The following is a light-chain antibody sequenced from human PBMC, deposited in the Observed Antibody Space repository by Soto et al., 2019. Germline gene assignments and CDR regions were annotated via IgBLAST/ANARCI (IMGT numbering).Light chain of an antibody. V-gene: IGKV3-11*01. J-gene: IGKJ1*01. CDR1: QKISGY. CDR2: DAS. CDR3: PQVNSYPPK. Sequence: DIVLTQSPATLSLSPGQRATLSCRASQKISGYLAWYQQKPGQAPRLLIYDASNRATGIPVRFSGSGSGTDYTPTVSGLEPEDFATYYCPQVNSYPPKFGQGTKVEIK.